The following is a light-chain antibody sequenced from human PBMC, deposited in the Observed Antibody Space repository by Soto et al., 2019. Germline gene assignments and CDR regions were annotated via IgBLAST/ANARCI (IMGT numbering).Light chain of an antibody. CDR2: EVT. J-gene: IGLJ1*01. CDR1: ISDVGGHGY. V-gene: IGLV2-14*01. Sequence: QSALTQPASVSGSPGQSITISCTGTISDVGGHGYVSWYQQHPGKAPKLTIYEVTYRPSGVSDRFSGSKSGNTASLTISGRQVEDEADYYCFSFTSHGSHDVFGTGTKVTVL. CDR3: FSFTSHGSHDV.